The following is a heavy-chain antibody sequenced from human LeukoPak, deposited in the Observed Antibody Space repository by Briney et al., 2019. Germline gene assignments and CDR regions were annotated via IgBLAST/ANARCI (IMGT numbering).Heavy chain of an antibody. CDR3: AKLDGPYFDY. Sequence: GGSLRLSCAASGFTLSSYAMSWVRQAPGKGLEWVSAISGSGDSTYYADSVKGRFTISRDNSKNTLSLQMNSLRAEDTAVYYCAKLDGPYFDYWGQGTLVTVSS. D-gene: IGHD5-24*01. J-gene: IGHJ4*02. CDR2: ISGSGDST. CDR1: GFTLSSYA. V-gene: IGHV3-23*01.